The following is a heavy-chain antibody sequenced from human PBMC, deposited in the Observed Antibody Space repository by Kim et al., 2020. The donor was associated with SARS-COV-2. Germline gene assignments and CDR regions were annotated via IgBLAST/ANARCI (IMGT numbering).Heavy chain of an antibody. CDR3: ARDHCTGSGCYVNQYGCMDV. V-gene: IGHV1-2*02. J-gene: IGHJ6*02. D-gene: IGHD2-8*02. Sequence: ASVKVSCKVSGYSFNGYYMHWVRQAPGQGLEWMGWINPNLGGTTYAQKFQGRVSMTRDTSTTTVYMELYRLTSDDPAVYYCARDHCTGSGCYVNQYGCMDVWGQGTTVTVSS. CDR1: GYSFNGYY. CDR2: INPNLGGT.